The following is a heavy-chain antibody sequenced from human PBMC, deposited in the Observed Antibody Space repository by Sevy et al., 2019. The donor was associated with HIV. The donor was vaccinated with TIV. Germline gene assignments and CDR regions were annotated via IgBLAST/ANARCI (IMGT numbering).Heavy chain of an antibody. CDR1: GFTFSSYG. CDR2: ISCDGNNR. J-gene: IGHJ4*02. V-gene: IGHV3-30*18. D-gene: IGHD6-19*01. Sequence: GGSLRLSCAASGFTFSSYGMHWVRQAPGKGLEWVAVISCDGNNRYYADSVKGRFTISRDDSKNTLYLQMNSLRAEDTAVYYGAKDGGYIVVAGPYYFDYWGQGTLVTVSS. CDR3: AKDGGYIVVAGPYYFDY.